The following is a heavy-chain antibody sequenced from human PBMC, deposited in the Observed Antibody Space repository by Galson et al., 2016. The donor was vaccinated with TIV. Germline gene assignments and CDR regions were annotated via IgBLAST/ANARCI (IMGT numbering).Heavy chain of an antibody. D-gene: IGHD3-10*01. V-gene: IGHV1-2*02. CDR2: INCNSGAT. CDR1: GYTFTGYF. J-gene: IGHJ4*02. Sequence: SVKVSCKASGYTFTGYFLHWVRQAPGRGLEWMGWINCNSGATKFAQNFQGRVIMTTSTPTVYTELSNLTSVDTAVYYCARDWGTGSFYFEYWGQGTLVTVSS. CDR3: ARDWGTGSFYFEY.